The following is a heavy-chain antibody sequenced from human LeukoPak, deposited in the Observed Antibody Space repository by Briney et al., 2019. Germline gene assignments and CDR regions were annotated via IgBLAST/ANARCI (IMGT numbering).Heavy chain of an antibody. Sequence: GGSLRLSCAASGFTFSSYGMSWVRQAPGKGLEWVSAIIGSGGNTYYADSVKGRFTISRDNSKNTLYLQMNSLRAEDTAVYYCAKFPTPIGLSWYLRSDYWGQGTLVTVPS. CDR3: AKFPTPIGLSWYLRSDY. CDR2: IIGSGGNT. D-gene: IGHD6-13*01. V-gene: IGHV3-23*01. J-gene: IGHJ4*02. CDR1: GFTFSSYG.